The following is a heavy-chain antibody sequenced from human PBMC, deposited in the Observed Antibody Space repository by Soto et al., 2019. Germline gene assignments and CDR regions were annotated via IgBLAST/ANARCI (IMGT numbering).Heavy chain of an antibody. CDR1: GYSFTSYW. V-gene: IGHV5-10-1*01. CDR2: IDPSDSYT. J-gene: IGHJ6*02. CDR3: ALIAAAYYFFSGMDV. Sequence: GESLKISCKGSGYSFTSYWISWVRQMPGKGLEWMGRIDPSDSYTNYSPSFQGHVTISADKSISTDYLQWSSLKASDTAMYYCALIAAAYYFFSGMDVWGPGTRVTVSS. D-gene: IGHD6-13*01.